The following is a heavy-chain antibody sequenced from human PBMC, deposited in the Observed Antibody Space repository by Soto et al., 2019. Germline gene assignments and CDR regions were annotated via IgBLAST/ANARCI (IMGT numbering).Heavy chain of an antibody. CDR3: ARERGAYSNYGNPFDY. CDR2: IIPIFGTA. D-gene: IGHD4-4*01. J-gene: IGHJ4*02. Sequence: ASVKVSCKASGGTFSSYAISWVRQAPGQGLEWMGGIIPIFGTANYAQKFQGRVTITADESTSTAYMELSSLRSEDTAVYYCARERGAYSNYGNPFDYWGQGTLVTVSS. CDR1: GGTFSSYA. V-gene: IGHV1-69*13.